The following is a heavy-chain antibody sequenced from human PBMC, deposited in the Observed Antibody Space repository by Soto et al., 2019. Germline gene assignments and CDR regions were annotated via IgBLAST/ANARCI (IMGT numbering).Heavy chain of an antibody. CDR3: AKNYYFDN. V-gene: IGHV3-23*01. Sequence: EVQLLESGGGSIQPGGSLRLSCVASGFNFSSFAMSWVRQAPGKGLEWVSSINRMDGSTYYADSVKGRLTISRDNSKNTLYLQMDSLRAEDTAVYYCAKNYYFDNWGQGTLVIVSS. J-gene: IGHJ4*02. CDR2: INRMDGST. CDR1: GFNFSSFA.